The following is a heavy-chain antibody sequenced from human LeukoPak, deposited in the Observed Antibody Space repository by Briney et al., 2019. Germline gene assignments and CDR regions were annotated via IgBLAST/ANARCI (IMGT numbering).Heavy chain of an antibody. D-gene: IGHD2-2*01. CDR1: GFTFSTCG. CDR2: ISTSSSTI. CDR3: AKDRHAPGRYCSSTSCFPFDS. Sequence: GGSLRLSCAASGFTFSTCGMNWVRQAPGKGLERLSYISTSSSTIYYADSVKGRFTISRDNAKNSLYLQMNSLRAEDTAVYYCAKDRHAPGRYCSSTSCFPFDSWGQGTLVTVSS. J-gene: IGHJ5*01. V-gene: IGHV3-48*01.